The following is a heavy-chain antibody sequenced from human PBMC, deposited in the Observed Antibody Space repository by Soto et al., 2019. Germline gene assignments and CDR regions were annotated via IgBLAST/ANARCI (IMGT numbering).Heavy chain of an antibody. Sequence: QVQLVQSGAEVKKPGASVKVSCKASGYTFTAYYMHWLRQAPGQGLEWMGWINPNSGGTKYAQKFQGRVTMTNDTSISTAYMELSRLGSDDTAVYYCAKEADLIGYNYGSCFDYWGQGTLVTVSS. V-gene: IGHV1-2*02. D-gene: IGHD5-18*01. J-gene: IGHJ4*02. CDR3: AKEADLIGYNYGSCFDY. CDR2: INPNSGGT. CDR1: GYTFTAYY.